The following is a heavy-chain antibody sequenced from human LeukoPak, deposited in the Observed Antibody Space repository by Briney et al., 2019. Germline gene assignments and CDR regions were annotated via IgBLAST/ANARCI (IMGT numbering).Heavy chain of an antibody. CDR1: GGSISNNDYY. CDR3: AREGRVAAAGSY. D-gene: IGHD6-13*01. V-gene: IGHV4-39*07. CDR2: IYYSGNT. J-gene: IGHJ4*02. Sequence: SETLSLTCTVSGGSISNNDYYWGWIRQPPGKGLEWIGSIYYSGNTYYNPSLKSRVTISVDTSTNQFSLKLSSVTAADTAVYYCAREGRVAAAGSYWGQGTLVTVSS.